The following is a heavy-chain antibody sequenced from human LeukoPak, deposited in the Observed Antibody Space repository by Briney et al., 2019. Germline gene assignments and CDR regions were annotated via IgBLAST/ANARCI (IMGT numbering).Heavy chain of an antibody. CDR1: GYSFTDKY. CDR2: INPNSGGT. Sequence: ASVKVSCKASGYSFTDKYMHWVRQAPGQGLEWMGWINPNSGGTNYAQKFQGRVTMTTDTSMSTAYMELSRLTSDDTAVYYCARTGYYDFWSGYYTGGNYFDYWGQGTLVTVSS. J-gene: IGHJ4*02. CDR3: ARTGYYDFWSGYYTGGNYFDY. V-gene: IGHV1-2*02. D-gene: IGHD3-3*01.